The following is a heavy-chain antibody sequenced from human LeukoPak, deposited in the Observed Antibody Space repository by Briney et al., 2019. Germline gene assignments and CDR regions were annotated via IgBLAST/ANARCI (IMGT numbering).Heavy chain of an antibody. V-gene: IGHV3-48*03. J-gene: IGHJ5*02. CDR2: ISSSGSTI. CDR3: ARGGWGRYDSSGYYTS. CDR1: GFTFSSYE. Sequence: GGSLRLSCAASGFTFSSYEMNWVRQAPGKGLEGVSYISSSGSTIYYADSVKGRFTISRDNAKNSLYLQMNSLRAEDTAVYYCARGGWGRYDSSGYYTSWGQGTLVTVSS. D-gene: IGHD3-22*01.